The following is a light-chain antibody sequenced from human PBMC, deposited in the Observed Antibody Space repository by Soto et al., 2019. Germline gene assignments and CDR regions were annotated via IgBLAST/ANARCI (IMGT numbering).Light chain of an antibody. CDR2: KAS. V-gene: IGKV1-5*03. CDR3: QHYNRYSEA. CDR1: QTISSW. J-gene: IGKJ1*01. Sequence: DIQITQSPSTLSGSVGDRVTIPCRASQTISSWLAWYQQKPGKAPKLLIYKASTLKSGVPSRFSGSGSWTEFTLTISSLQPDDFETYYCQHYNRYSEAFGQGTKVDIK.